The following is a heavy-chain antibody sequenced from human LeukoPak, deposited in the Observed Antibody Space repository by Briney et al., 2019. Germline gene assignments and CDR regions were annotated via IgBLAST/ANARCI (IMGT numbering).Heavy chain of an antibody. CDR3: ARPYYYDSSGYHPLGY. Sequence: GGSLRLSCAASGFTFSSYAMHWVRQAPGKGLEWVAVISYDGSNKYYADSVKGRFTISRDNSKNTLYLQMNSLRAEDTAVYYCARPYYYDSSGYHPLGYWGQETLVTVSS. CDR1: GFTFSSYA. J-gene: IGHJ4*02. D-gene: IGHD3-22*01. CDR2: ISYDGSNK. V-gene: IGHV3-30-3*01.